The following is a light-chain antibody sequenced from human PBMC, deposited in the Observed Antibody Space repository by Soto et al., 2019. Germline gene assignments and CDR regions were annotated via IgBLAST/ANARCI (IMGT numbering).Light chain of an antibody. J-gene: IGLJ1*01. CDR2: SNN. Sequence: QSLLTKPPSASGIPGQRVTICCSGSSSNIGSNTVNWYQQLPGTAPKLLIYSNNQRPSGVPDRFSGSKSGTSATLGITGLQTGDEADYYCGTWDSSLSIFVFGTGTKVTVL. CDR3: GTWDSSLSIFV. CDR1: SSNIGSNT. V-gene: IGLV1-44*01.